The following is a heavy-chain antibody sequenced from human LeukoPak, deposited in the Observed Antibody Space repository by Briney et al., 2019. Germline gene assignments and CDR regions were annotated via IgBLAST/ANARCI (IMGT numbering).Heavy chain of an antibody. J-gene: IGHJ4*02. Sequence: GGSLRLSCAASGFTFSGSTMHWVRQASGKGLEWVGPIRSKANNYATTYAASVKGRFTISRDDSKNTAYLQRSGLKTEDTAVYYCTSDYYDSSAQGDYWGQGTLVTVSS. CDR2: IRSKANNYAT. CDR1: GFTFSGST. V-gene: IGHV3-73*01. CDR3: TSDYYDSSAQGDY. D-gene: IGHD3-22*01.